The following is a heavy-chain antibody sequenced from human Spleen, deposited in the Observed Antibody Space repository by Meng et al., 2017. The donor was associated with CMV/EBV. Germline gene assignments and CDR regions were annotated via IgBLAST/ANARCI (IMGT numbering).Heavy chain of an antibody. CDR2: MNPNSGNT. V-gene: IGHV1-8*03. J-gene: IGHJ4*02. CDR3: ARGPRTTFGGVIIWPLEF. D-gene: IGHD3-16*02. CDR1: GYTFTSYD. Sequence: ASVNVSCKASGYTFTSYDINWVRQATGQGLEWMGWMNPNSGNTGYAQKFQGRVTITRNTSISTAYMELSSLRTEDTAVYYCARGPRTTFGGVIIWPLEFWGQGTLVTVSS.